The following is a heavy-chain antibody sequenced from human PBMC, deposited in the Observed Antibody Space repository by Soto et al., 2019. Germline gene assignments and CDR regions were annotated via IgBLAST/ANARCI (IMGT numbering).Heavy chain of an antibody. J-gene: IGHJ4*02. CDR2: TKNRSQRYTI. Sequence: EVQLVESGGGLVQPGGSLRLSCAASGFTLSDHYMDWVRQAPGKGLEWVARTKNRSQRYTIEYAASVKGRFTISRDDSKNSLYLQMNSLKSEDTAVYYCTCWIAARSSWGQGTLVTVAS. CDR3: TCWIAARSS. D-gene: IGHD6-6*01. V-gene: IGHV3-72*01. CDR1: GFTLSDHY.